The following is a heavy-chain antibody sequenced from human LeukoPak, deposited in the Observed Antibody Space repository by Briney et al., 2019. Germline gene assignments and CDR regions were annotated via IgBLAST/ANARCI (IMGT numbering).Heavy chain of an antibody. V-gene: IGHV3-23*01. J-gene: IGHJ4*02. CDR3: ARDGLGGYLFDY. CDR2: VNADGGNT. D-gene: IGHD3-16*02. CDR1: GFPFHNYR. Sequence: GGSLGLPCASSGFPFHNYRMSGVSSARGRGLEGVSTVNADGGNTYYADSVKGRFTISRDNSKNTLYLQMNSLRAEDTAVYYCARDGLGGYLFDYWGQGTLVTVSS.